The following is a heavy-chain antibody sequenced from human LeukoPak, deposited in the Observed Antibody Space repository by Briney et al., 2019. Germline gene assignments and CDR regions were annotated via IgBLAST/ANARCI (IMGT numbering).Heavy chain of an antibody. D-gene: IGHD2-21*01. CDR3: ARSDYCGGDCYVSH. J-gene: IGHJ1*01. CDR2: INHSGST. Sequence: SETLSLTCAVYGGPFSGYYWSWIRQPPGKGLEWIGEINHSGSTNYNPSLKSRVTISVDTSKNQFSLKLSSVTAADTAVYYCARSDYCGGDCYVSHWGQGTLVTVSS. V-gene: IGHV4-34*01. CDR1: GGPFSGYY.